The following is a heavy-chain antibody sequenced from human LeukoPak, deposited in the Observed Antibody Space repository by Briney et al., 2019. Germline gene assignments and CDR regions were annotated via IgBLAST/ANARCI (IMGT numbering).Heavy chain of an antibody. CDR2: IYSGGST. V-gene: IGHV3-66*04. CDR3: ARQDGYNLY. Sequence: GGSLRLSCVASGFTFSEYYMNWVRQAPGKGLEWVSVIYSGGSTYYADSVKGRFTISRDNSKNTLYLQMNSLRAEDTAVYYCARQDGYNLYWGQGTLVTVSS. D-gene: IGHD5-24*01. J-gene: IGHJ4*02. CDR1: GFTFSEYY.